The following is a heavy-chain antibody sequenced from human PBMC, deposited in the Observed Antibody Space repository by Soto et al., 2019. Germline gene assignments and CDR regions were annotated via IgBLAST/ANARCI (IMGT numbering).Heavy chain of an antibody. D-gene: IGHD4-17*01. J-gene: IGHJ3*02. CDR1: GYSFTTYW. Sequence: PGESLKISCKGSGYSFTTYWIGWVRQMPGKGLQWMGIIYPGDSDTRYSPSFQGHVTISADKSISTAYLQWSSLKASDTAMYYRAKKYGDYGAFDIWGQGTMVTVSS. CDR3: AKKYGDYGAFDI. CDR2: IYPGDSDT. V-gene: IGHV5-51*01.